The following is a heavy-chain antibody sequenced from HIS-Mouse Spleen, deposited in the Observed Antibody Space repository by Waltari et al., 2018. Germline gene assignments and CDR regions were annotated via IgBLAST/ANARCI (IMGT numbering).Heavy chain of an antibody. CDR2: ISYEGSNK. CDR3: AKDRNYFDY. V-gene: IGHV3-30*18. Sequence: QVQLVESGGGVVQPGRSLRLSCAASGFTFSSYGMHWVRQAPGKGLEWVAVISYEGSNKYYADSVKGRFTISRDNSKNTLYLQMNSLRAEDTAVYYCAKDRNYFDYWGQGTLVTVSS. CDR1: GFTFSSYG. J-gene: IGHJ4*02.